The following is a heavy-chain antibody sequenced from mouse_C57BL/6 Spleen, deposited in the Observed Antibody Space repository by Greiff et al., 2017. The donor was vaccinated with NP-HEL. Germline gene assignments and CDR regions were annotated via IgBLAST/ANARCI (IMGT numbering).Heavy chain of an antibody. Sequence: VQLQQSGPELVKPGASVKISCKASGYTFTDYYINWVKQRPGQGLEWIGWIYPGSGNTKYNEKFKGKATLTVDTSSSTAYMQLSSLTSEDSAVYFCARSPLYGSSYDWYFDVWGTGTTVTVSS. CDR3: ARSPLYGSSYDWYFDV. D-gene: IGHD1-1*01. J-gene: IGHJ1*03. CDR2: IYPGSGNT. CDR1: GYTFTDYY. V-gene: IGHV1-84*01.